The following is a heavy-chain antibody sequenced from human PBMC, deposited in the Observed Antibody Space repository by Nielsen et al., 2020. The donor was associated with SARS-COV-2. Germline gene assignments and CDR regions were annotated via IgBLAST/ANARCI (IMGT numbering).Heavy chain of an antibody. CDR2: IYFTGRT. CDR3: AREASGYDHYKYGMDV. J-gene: IGHJ6*02. Sequence: SDTLSLTCTVPGASISSGGYFWSWIRQHPGKGLEWIGYIYFTGRTTYNPSLKSRFAMSVDTSKNQFSMDLKSVTAADSAVYYCAREASGYDHYKYGMDVWALGATVTVSS. V-gene: IGHV4-31*03. CDR1: GASISSGGYF. D-gene: IGHD5-12*01.